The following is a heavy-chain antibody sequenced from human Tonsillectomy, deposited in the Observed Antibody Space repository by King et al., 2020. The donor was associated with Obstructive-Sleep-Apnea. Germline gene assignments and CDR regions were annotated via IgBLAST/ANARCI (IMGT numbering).Heavy chain of an antibody. Sequence: VQLVESGGVVVQPGGSLRLSCAASGFTFDDYAIHWVRQPPGKGLEWVSLISWDGGSTYYADSVKGRFTISRDNSKNSLYLQMNSLRIEDTALYFCAKPRGGSMAVLNGYDYWGQGTLVTVSS. V-gene: IGHV3-43D*03. CDR3: AKPRGGSMAVLNGYDY. CDR1: GFTFDDYA. J-gene: IGHJ4*02. CDR2: ISWDGGST. D-gene: IGHD6-19*01.